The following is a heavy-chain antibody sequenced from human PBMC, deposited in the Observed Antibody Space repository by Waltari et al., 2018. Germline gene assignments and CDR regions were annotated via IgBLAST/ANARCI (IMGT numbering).Heavy chain of an antibody. CDR1: GGPISSGGYY. Sequence: QVQLQESGPGLVKPSQTLSLTCTFPGGPISSGGYYWSWIRQHPGKGLEWIGYSYYRGSTYYNPALKSGVTISVETSKNQFSLKLSSVTAADTAVYYCASASRNYFDYWGQGTLVTVSS. J-gene: IGHJ4*02. D-gene: IGHD2-2*01. V-gene: IGHV4-31*03. CDR2: SYYRGST. CDR3: ASASRNYFDY.